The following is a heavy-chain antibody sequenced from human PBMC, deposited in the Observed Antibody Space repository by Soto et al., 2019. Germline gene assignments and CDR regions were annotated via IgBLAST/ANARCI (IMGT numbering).Heavy chain of an antibody. J-gene: IGHJ3*02. CDR2: ISSSSSTI. D-gene: IGHD3-3*01. CDR3: ARGRGYYMNAFDI. CDR1: GFTFSSYS. Sequence: GESLKISCAASGFTFSSYSMNWVRQAPGKGLEWVSYISSSSSTIYYADSVKGRFTISRDNAKNSLYLQMNSLRDEDTAVYYCARGRGYYMNAFDIWGQGTMVTVSS. V-gene: IGHV3-48*02.